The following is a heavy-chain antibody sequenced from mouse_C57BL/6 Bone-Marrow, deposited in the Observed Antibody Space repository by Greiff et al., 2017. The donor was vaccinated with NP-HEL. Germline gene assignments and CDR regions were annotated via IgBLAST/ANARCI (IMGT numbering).Heavy chain of an antibody. J-gene: IGHJ1*03. CDR2: INPGSGGT. CDR3: ARSGFGYYGSSSSYWYFDV. Sequence: VQLQQSGAELVRPGTSVKVSCKASGYAFTNYLIEWVKQRPGQGLEWIGVINPGSGGTNYNEKFKGKATLTADKSSSTAYMQLSSLTSEDSAVYFCARSGFGYYGSSSSYWYFDVWGTGTTVTVSS. CDR1: GYAFTNYL. V-gene: IGHV1-54*01. D-gene: IGHD1-1*01.